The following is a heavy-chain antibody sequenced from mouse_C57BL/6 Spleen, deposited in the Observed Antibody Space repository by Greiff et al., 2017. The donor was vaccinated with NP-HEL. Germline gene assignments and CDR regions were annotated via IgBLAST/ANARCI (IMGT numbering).Heavy chain of an antibody. CDR1: GFTFTDYY. CDR2: IRNKANGYTT. V-gene: IGHV7-3*01. Sequence: EVHLVESGGGLVQPGGSLSLSCAASGFTFTDYYMSWVRQPPGKALEWLGFIRNKANGYTTEYSASVKGRFTISRDNSQSILYLQMNALRAEDSATYYCARWGTGFDYWGQGTTLTVSS. D-gene: IGHD4-1*01. J-gene: IGHJ2*01. CDR3: ARWGTGFDY.